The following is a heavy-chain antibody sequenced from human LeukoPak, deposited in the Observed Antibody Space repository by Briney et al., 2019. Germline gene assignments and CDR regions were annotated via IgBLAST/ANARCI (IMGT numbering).Heavy chain of an antibody. CDR3: ARHNDYASLMDV. CDR2: ISYSGIT. D-gene: IGHD2-2*01. CDR1: GVSVTTSGYY. V-gene: IGHV4-39*01. Sequence: SETLSLPCPVFGVSVTTSGYYRAWIRPPPGRGLEWIGSISYSGITYYKPSLRGRVTISGDTAKNQFSLKLSSVTAADTAVYYCARHNDYASLMDVWGQGTTVTVSS. J-gene: IGHJ6*02.